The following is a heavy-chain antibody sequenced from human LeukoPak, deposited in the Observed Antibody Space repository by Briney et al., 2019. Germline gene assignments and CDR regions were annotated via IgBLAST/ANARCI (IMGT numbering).Heavy chain of an antibody. V-gene: IGHV4-59*12. Sequence: SETLSLTCTVSGGSISSYYWSWIRQPPGKGLEWIGYIYYSGSTNYNPSLKSRVTISVDTSKNQFSLKLSSVTAADTAVYYCARRTAMKYFQHWGQGTLVTVSS. J-gene: IGHJ1*01. CDR3: ARRTAMKYFQH. CDR2: IYYSGST. CDR1: GGSISSYY. D-gene: IGHD1-1*01.